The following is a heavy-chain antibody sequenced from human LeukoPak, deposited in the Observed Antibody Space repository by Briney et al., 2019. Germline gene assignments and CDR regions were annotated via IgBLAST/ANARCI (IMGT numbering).Heavy chain of an antibody. Sequence: GGSLRLSCAASGFTFSSYAMHWVRQAPGKGLEWVAVISYDGSNKYYADSVKGRFTISRDNSKNTLYLQMNSLRAEDTAVYYCAIPFAATSIAALDYWGQGTLVTVSS. CDR2: ISYDGSNK. D-gene: IGHD6-6*01. V-gene: IGHV3-30*04. CDR3: AIPFAATSIAALDY. J-gene: IGHJ4*02. CDR1: GFTFSSYA.